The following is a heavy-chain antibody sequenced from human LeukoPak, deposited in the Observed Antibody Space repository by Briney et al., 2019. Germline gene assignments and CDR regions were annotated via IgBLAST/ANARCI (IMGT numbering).Heavy chain of an antibody. CDR3: ARVSPVTVAGFDY. D-gene: IGHD6-19*01. J-gene: IGHJ4*02. CDR1: GDSISGYS. CDR2: IYTSGST. Sequence: PSETLSLTCTVSGDSISGYSWNWIRQPAGKGLEWIGRIYTSGSTNYNPSLNSRVTMSVDTSKNQFSLRLFSVTAADTAVYYCARVSPVTVAGFDYWGQETLVAVYS. V-gene: IGHV4-4*07.